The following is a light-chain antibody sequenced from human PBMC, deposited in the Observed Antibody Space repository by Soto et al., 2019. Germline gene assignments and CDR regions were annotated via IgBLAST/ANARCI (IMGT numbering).Light chain of an antibody. CDR1: SGDVGSYNL. Sequence: QSALTQPASVSGSPGQSITIPCTGTSGDVGSYNLVSWYQQHPGKAPKLLIYVVTERPSGVSNRFSGSKSGNTASLTISGLQPDDEADYYCCSYAGNSEVFGTGTKVTVL. V-gene: IGLV2-23*02. CDR3: CSYAGNSEV. CDR2: VVT. J-gene: IGLJ1*01.